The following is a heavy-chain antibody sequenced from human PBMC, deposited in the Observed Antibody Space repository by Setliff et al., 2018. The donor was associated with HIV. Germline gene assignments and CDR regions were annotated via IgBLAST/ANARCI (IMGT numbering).Heavy chain of an antibody. CDR2: IYYSGST. D-gene: IGHD7-27*01. CDR3: ARDGESGPYYYYIDV. CDR1: GGSISSYY. Sequence: PSETLSLTCTVSGGSISSYYWSWIRQPPGKGLEWIGYIYYSGSTNYNPSLKSRVTISVDTSKNQFSLKLSSVTAADTAVYYCARDGESGPYYYYIDVWGKGTTVTVSS. J-gene: IGHJ6*03. V-gene: IGHV4-59*01.